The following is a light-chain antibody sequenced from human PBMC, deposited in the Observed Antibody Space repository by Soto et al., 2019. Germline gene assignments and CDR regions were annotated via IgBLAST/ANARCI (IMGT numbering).Light chain of an antibody. CDR1: TSNIGNNF. CDR3: ATWDDSLYGHFV. Sequence: QSAVTQAPSASGTPGQRVVISCTGTTSNIGNNFVYWYQRLPGTAPKLLIYRNAQRRSGVPDRFSGSKSGTSAFLAISGLRSEDEGEYYCATWDDSLYGHFVFGTGTKLTVL. V-gene: IGLV1-47*01. CDR2: RNA. J-gene: IGLJ1*01.